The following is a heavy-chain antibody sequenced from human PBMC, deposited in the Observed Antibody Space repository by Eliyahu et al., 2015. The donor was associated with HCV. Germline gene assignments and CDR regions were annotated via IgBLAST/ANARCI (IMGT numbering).Heavy chain of an antibody. CDR2: IYHSGST. D-gene: IGHD4-23*01. CDR3: ARDGGNSGAFDP. Sequence: QVQLQESGPGLVKPSETLSXTCTVSGYSISXGYYWGWIRXPPGKGLEWIGSIYHSGSTYYNPSLKSRVTISVDTSKNQFSLKLSSVTAADTAVYYCARDGGNSGAFDPWGQGTLVTVSS. CDR1: GYSISXGYY. V-gene: IGHV4-38-2*02. J-gene: IGHJ5*02.